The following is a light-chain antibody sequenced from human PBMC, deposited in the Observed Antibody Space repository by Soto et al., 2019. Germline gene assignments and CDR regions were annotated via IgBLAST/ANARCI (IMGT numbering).Light chain of an antibody. Sequence: IVMTQPPATQSVSPCERATLSFWACQSVSSNLGWYQQKPGQAPRHLIYGASRRATGIPDRFSGSGSGTDFTLTISSLQSEDFAVYYCQQYNNRPTFGPGTKVDIK. CDR2: GAS. J-gene: IGKJ3*01. CDR1: QSVSSN. CDR3: QQYNNRPT. V-gene: IGKV3D-15*01.